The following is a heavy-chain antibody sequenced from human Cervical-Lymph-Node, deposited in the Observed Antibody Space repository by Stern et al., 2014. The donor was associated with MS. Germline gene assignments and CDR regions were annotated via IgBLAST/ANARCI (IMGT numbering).Heavy chain of an antibody. D-gene: IGHD3-3*01. Sequence: DQLVESGPGLVKPSETLSLTCSVSGGSISSYYWNWIRQPPGKGLEWIANVHYSGTTNYNPSLKSRVTILLDKSMNKISRKLHSVTAADTAVYYCAGSGTYYPDYWGQGILVTVSS. CDR2: VHYSGTT. CDR3: AGSGTYYPDY. CDR1: GGSISSYY. J-gene: IGHJ4*02. V-gene: IGHV4-59*08.